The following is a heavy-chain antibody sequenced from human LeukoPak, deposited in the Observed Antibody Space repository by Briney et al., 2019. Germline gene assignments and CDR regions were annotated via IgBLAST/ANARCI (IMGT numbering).Heavy chain of an antibody. CDR2: IIPVLNIT. CDR1: GYTFTGYY. J-gene: IGHJ6*02. D-gene: IGHD5-18*01. CDR3: AKDQGLTAPPPYGLDV. Sequence: GAPVKVSCKASGYTFTGYYMHWVRQAPGQGLEWMGRIIPVLNITTYAQKFQGRVTITADTSTSTVYMELSSLRSEETAVYYCAKDQGLTAPPPYGLDVWGQGTTVIVTS. V-gene: IGHV1-69*04.